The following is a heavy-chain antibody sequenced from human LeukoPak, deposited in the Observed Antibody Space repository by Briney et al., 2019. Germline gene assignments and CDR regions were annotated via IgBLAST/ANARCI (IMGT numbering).Heavy chain of an antibody. J-gene: IGHJ4*02. CDR2: ISAYNGNT. V-gene: IGHV1-18*01. CDR3: ARNPPEFGLPDLLNDY. CDR1: GYTFTSYG. Sequence: ASGKVSCKASGYTFTSYGISWVRQAPGQGLEWMGWISAYNGNTNYAQKLQGRVTMTTDTSTSTAYIELRSLRSDDTAVYYCARNPPEFGLPDLLNDYWGQGTLVTVSS. D-gene: IGHD3-16*01.